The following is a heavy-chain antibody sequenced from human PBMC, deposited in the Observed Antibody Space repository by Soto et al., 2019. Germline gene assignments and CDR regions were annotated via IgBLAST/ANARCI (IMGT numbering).Heavy chain of an antibody. J-gene: IGHJ6*02. V-gene: IGHV3-33*01. Sequence: QVQLVESGGGVVQPGRSLRLSCAASGFTFSSYGMHWVRQAPGKGLEWVAVIWYDGSNKYYADSVKGRFTISRDNSKNTLYLQMNSLRAEDTGVYYCASEYCSGGSWYYYGMDVWGQGTTVTVSS. CDR3: ASEYCSGGSWYYYGMDV. D-gene: IGHD2-15*01. CDR1: GFTFSSYG. CDR2: IWYDGSNK.